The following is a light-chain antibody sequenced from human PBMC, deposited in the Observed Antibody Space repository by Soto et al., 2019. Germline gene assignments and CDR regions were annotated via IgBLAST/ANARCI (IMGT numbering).Light chain of an antibody. V-gene: IGKV1-5*01. Sequence: DIQMTQSPSTLSSSLGDRVTITCRASQSISTWLAWYQQKPGKAPKLLIYDASSLESGVQSRFSGSGSGTEFTLTISSLQPDDFATYYCKQYNSYWKFGQGTKVDIK. CDR3: KQYNSYWK. J-gene: IGKJ1*01. CDR1: QSISTW. CDR2: DAS.